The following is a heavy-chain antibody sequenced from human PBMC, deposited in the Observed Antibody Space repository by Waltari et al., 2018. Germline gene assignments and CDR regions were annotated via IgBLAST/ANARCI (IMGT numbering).Heavy chain of an antibody. CDR2: IKSQNDGATT. Sequence: EVQMVESGGGSVKPGDSLRLSCVASGFGFTAAWLTWVRQAPGKGLEGVGRIKSQNDGATTDFAASVRGRFSISRDDSQNMVFLQMNSLRVEDTALYYCTTLDAPWGGWGHGTLVTVSS. D-gene: IGHD7-27*01. J-gene: IGHJ4*01. CDR3: TTLDAPWGG. V-gene: IGHV3-15*01. CDR1: GFGFTAAW.